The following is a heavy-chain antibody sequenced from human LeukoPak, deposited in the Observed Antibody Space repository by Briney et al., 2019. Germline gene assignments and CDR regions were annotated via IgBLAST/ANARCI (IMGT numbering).Heavy chain of an antibody. Sequence: SVKVACKASGGTFSSYAISGVRQAPEQRLEWMGRIIPILGIANYAQKFQGRVTITADKSTSTAYMELSSLRSEDTAVYYCARDGSGYDYSSYWGQGTLVTVSS. CDR3: ARDGSGYDYSSY. CDR2: IIPILGIA. D-gene: IGHD5-12*01. J-gene: IGHJ4*02. CDR1: GGTFSSYA. V-gene: IGHV1-69*04.